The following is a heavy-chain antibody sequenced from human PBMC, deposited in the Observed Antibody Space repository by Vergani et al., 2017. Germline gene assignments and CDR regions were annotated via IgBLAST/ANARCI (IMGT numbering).Heavy chain of an antibody. J-gene: IGHJ4*02. V-gene: IGHV1-69*11. D-gene: IGHD2-15*01. CDR1: GGTFSSYA. CDR2: IIPSLATT. Sequence: QVQLVQSGAEVKKPGSSVKVSCKASGGTFSSYALNWVRQAPGQGLEWMGSIIPSLATTIYAQKVQGRVTITADESTSTAYMELSSLKSEDTAVFYCARATCSGGSCYRGFEYWGQGSLITVSS. CDR3: ARATCSGGSCYRGFEY.